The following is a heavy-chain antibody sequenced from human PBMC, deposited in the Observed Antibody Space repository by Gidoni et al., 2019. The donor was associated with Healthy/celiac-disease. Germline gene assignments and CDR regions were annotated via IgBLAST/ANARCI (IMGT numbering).Heavy chain of an antibody. CDR1: GFTFTSSA. J-gene: IGHJ4*02. CDR2: IVVGSGNT. D-gene: IGHD6-19*01. Sequence: QMQLVQSGPEVKKPGTSVKVSCKASGFTFTSSAVQWVRQARGQRLEWIGWIVVGSGNTNYAQKFQERVTITRDMSTSTAYMELSSLRSEDTAVYYCAADPPPYVEQWLVPFIWGQGTLVTVSS. V-gene: IGHV1-58*01. CDR3: AADPPPYVEQWLVPFI.